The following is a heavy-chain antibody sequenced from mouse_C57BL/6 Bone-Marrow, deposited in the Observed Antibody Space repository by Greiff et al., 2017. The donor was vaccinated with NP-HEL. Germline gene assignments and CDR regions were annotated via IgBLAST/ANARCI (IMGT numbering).Heavy chain of an antibody. CDR3: AKYPVAY. V-gene: IGHV1-59*01. Sequence: VQLQQPGAELVRPGTSVKLSCKASGYTFTSYWMHWVKQRPGQGLEWIGVIDPSDSYTNYNQKFKGKATLTVDTSSSTAYMQLSSLTSEDSAVYYCAKYPVAYWGQGTLVTVSA. CDR2: IDPSDSYT. CDR1: GYTFTSYW. D-gene: IGHD5-1-1*01. J-gene: IGHJ3*01.